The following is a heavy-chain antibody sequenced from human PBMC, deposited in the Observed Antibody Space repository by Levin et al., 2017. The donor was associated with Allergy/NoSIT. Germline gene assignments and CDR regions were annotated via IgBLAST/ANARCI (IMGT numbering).Heavy chain of an antibody. Sequence: GGSLRLSCAASGFTFSSYAMHWVRQAPGKGLEWVAVISYDGSNKYYADSVKGRFTISRDNSKNTLYLQMNSLRAEDTAVYYCANGGYQPLDYWGQGTLVTVSS. CDR1: GFTFSSYA. J-gene: IGHJ4*02. CDR3: ANGGYQPLDY. D-gene: IGHD2-2*01. V-gene: IGHV3-30-3*01. CDR2: ISYDGSNK.